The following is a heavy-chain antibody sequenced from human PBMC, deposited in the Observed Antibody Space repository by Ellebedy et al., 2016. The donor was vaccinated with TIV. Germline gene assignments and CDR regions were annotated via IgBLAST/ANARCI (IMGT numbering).Heavy chain of an antibody. CDR2: IKTNGEGGTT. CDR1: GFTFKNAW. J-gene: IGHJ4*02. V-gene: IGHV3-15*07. CDR3: TTGSVEGY. D-gene: IGHD4-23*01. Sequence: GGSLRLXXAASGFTFKNAWMNWVRQAPGKGLEWVGRIKTNGEGGTTDYAAPVKGRFSISRDDFKTTLFLQMASLRTEDTAVYYCTTGSVEGYWGQGTLVTVSS.